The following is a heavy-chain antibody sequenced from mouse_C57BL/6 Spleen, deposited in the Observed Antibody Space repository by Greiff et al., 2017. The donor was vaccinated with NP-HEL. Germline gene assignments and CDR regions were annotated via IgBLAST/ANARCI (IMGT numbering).Heavy chain of an antibody. V-gene: IGHV1-61*01. CDR1: GYTFTSYW. D-gene: IGHD1-1*01. J-gene: IGHJ2*01. CDR3: ARKVDYYGSSYYFDY. Sequence: QVQLQQSGAELVRPGSSVKLSCKASGYTFTSYWMDWVKQRPGQGLEWIGNIYPSDSETHYNQKFKDKATLTVDKSSSTAYMQLSSLTSEDSAVYYCARKVDYYGSSYYFDYWGQGTTLTVSS. CDR2: IYPSDSET.